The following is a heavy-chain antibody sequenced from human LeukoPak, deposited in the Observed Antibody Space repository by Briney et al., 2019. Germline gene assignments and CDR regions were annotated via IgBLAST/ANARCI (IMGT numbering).Heavy chain of an antibody. V-gene: IGHV3-23*05. J-gene: IGHJ4*02. CDR1: GFTFSSYA. D-gene: IGHD3-16*01. Sequence: GSLRLSCAASGFTFSSYAMSWVRQAPGKGLEWVAGIHNDYRTFYADSVKGRFTILRDDSANTVYLQMNSLRAEDTAIFYCANHYGGGQGALVTVSS. CDR3: ANHYG. CDR2: IHNDYRT.